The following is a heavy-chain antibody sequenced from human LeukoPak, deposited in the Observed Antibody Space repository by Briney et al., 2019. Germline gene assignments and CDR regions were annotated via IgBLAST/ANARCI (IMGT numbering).Heavy chain of an antibody. V-gene: IGHV3-23*01. Sequence: GASLRLSCSVSGSTSSTYHMGWVRQAPGKGLEWVSIISDQEYYADSVKGRFAISRDSSKNTLYLQMYSLTAEDTAIYYCAETLGPGRHYFICWGQGTLVTVSS. D-gene: IGHD3-16*01. CDR1: GSTSSTYH. CDR2: ISDQE. J-gene: IGHJ4*02. CDR3: AETLGPGRHYFIC.